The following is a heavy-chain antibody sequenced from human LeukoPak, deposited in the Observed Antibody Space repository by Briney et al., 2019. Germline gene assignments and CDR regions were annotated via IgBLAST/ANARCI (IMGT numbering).Heavy chain of an antibody. Sequence: PSETLSLTCTVSGGSISSGSYYWSWIPQPAGKGLEWIGRIYTSGSANYNPSLKSRVTISVDTSKNQFSLKLSSVTAADTAVYYCARDAGGYGFDPWGQGTLVTVSS. CDR2: IYTSGSA. J-gene: IGHJ5*02. CDR1: GGSISSGSYY. D-gene: IGHD6-13*01. V-gene: IGHV4-61*02. CDR3: ARDAGGYGFDP.